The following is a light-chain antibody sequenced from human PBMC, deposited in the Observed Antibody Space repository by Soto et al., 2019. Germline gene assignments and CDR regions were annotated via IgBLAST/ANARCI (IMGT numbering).Light chain of an antibody. V-gene: IGLV2-8*01. Sequence: QSALTQPPSASGSPGQSVTISCTGTSSDVGNYNYVSWYQQHPGKAPKLTIYEVTKRPSGVPDRFSGSKSGNTASLTVSGLQAEDEADYYCSSYAGSKTLFGGGTKLTVL. CDR2: EVT. J-gene: IGLJ3*02. CDR3: SSYAGSKTL. CDR1: SSDVGNYNY.